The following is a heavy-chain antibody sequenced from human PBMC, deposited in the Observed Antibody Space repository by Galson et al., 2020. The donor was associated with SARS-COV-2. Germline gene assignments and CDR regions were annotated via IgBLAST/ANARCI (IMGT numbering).Heavy chain of an antibody. CDR3: ARDLYYYGMDV. J-gene: IGHJ6*02. V-gene: IGHV3-53*01. CDR2: IYSGGST. CDR1: GFTVSSNY. Sequence: GGSLRLSCAASGFTVSSNYMSWVRQAPGKGLEWVAVIYSGGSTYYADSVKGRFTISRDNSKNTLYLQMNSLRAEDTAVYYCARDLYYYGMDVWGQGTTVTVSS.